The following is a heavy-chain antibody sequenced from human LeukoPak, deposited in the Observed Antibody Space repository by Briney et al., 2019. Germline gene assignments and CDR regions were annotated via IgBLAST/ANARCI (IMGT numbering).Heavy chain of an antibody. D-gene: IGHD1-26*01. CDR3: ARESYYTDFGTNYFDP. V-gene: IGHV4-4*07. Sequence: PSETLSLTCTVSGGSISSYYWSWIRQPAGKGLEWIGRIYTSGSTNYNPSLKSRVSISVDTSKNQFSLRLSSVSAADTAFYYCARESYYTDFGTNYFDPWGQGILVTVSS. J-gene: IGHJ5*02. CDR2: IYTSGST. CDR1: GGSISSYY.